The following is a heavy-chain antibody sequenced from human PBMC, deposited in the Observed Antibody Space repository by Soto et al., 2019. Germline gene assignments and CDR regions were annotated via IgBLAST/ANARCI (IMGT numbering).Heavy chain of an antibody. CDR2: IYHSGST. CDR1: GGSISSSNW. CDR3: ARETYYDFWSGYYWFDP. V-gene: IGHV4-4*02. D-gene: IGHD3-3*01. J-gene: IGHJ5*02. Sequence: NPSETLSLTCAVSGGSISSSNWWGWVRQPPGKGLEWIGEIYHSGSTNYNPSLKSLVTISVDKSKNQFSLKLSSVTAADTAVYYCARETYYDFWSGYYWFDPWGQGTLVTVSS.